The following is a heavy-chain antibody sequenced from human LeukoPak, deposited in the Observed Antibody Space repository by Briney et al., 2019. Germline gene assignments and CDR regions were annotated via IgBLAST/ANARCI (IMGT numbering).Heavy chain of an antibody. J-gene: IGHJ4*02. CDR3: ARRGKDTWYSSSKYYFDY. CDR1: GYSFTSYW. Sequence: GESLKISCKGSGYSFTSYWIGWVRQMPGKGLEWMGIIYPGDSDTRYSPSFQGQVTISADKSISTAYLQWSSLKASDTAMYYCARRGKDTWYSSSKYYFDYWGQGTLVTVSS. D-gene: IGHD6-13*01. CDR2: IYPGDSDT. V-gene: IGHV5-51*01.